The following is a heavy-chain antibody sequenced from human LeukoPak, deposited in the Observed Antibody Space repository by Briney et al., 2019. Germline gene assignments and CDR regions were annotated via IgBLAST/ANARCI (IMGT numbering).Heavy chain of an antibody. V-gene: IGHV1-18*01. J-gene: IGHJ4*02. Sequence: GASVKVSCKASGYTFSNFGISWVRQAPGQGLEWMGWISAYNGNTNYDQKFQGRVTMTTETSTSSAYMELRSLRSDDTAVYYCARGSVYDYGALRDYWGQGTLVTVSS. CDR1: GYTFSNFG. CDR2: ISAYNGNT. CDR3: ARGSVYDYGALRDY. D-gene: IGHD4-17*01.